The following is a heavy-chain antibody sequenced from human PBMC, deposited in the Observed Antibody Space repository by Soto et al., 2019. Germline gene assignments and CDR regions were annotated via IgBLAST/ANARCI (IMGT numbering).Heavy chain of an antibody. CDR3: ARDRWLQSFGDAFDI. D-gene: IGHD3-10*01. J-gene: IGHJ3*02. CDR1: GFTFSSYG. CDR2: IWYDGSNK. Sequence: LRLSCAASGFTFSSYGMHWVRQAPGKGLEWVAVIWYDGSNKYYADSVKGRFTISRDNSKNTLYLQMNSLRAEDTAVYYCARDRWLQSFGDAFDIWGQGTMVTVSS. V-gene: IGHV3-33*01.